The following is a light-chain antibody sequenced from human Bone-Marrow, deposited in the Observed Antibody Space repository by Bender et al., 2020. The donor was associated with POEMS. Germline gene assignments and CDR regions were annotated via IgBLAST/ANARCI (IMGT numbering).Light chain of an antibody. CDR1: SSNTGSGYD. V-gene: IGLV1-40*01. CDR2: GYN. J-gene: IGLJ3*02. Sequence: QSVLTQPPSVSGAPGQRVTISCTGSSSNTGSGYDINWYQHLPGTAPKLLIYGYNNRPSGVPDRFSGSKSGNTASLTISGLQAEDEAHYYCNSFTTSMTWVFGGGTKLTVL. CDR3: NSFTTSMTWV.